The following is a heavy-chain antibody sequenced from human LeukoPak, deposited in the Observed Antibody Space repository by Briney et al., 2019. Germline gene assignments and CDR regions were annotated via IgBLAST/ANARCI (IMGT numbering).Heavy chain of an antibody. Sequence: SGPTLVNPTQTLTLTCTFSGFSLSTSGVAVAWIRQPPGKALEWLALIHWDDDERYSPSLKSRLTITKDTSKNQVVLTMTNMDPVDTATYYCAHMTLNVFGVVFIPVYSFDIWGQGTMVTVSS. D-gene: IGHD3-3*01. CDR1: GFSLSTSGVA. CDR2: IHWDDDE. CDR3: AHMTLNVFGVVFIPVYSFDI. J-gene: IGHJ3*02. V-gene: IGHV2-5*02.